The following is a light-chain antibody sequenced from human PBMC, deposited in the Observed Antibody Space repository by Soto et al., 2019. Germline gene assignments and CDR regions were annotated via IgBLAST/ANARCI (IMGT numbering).Light chain of an antibody. CDR3: QAYDYSLTAFV. J-gene: IGLJ2*01. CDR1: TPNIGSNY. Sequence: QSGLTQPPSASGTPGQRVIISCSGKTPNIGSNYVYWYRHLPGTAPQLLIYRNNQRPSGVPDRFSGSKSGTSASLAITGLQAEDEADYYCQAYDYSLTAFVFGGGTKLTVL. CDR2: RNN. V-gene: IGLV1-47*01.